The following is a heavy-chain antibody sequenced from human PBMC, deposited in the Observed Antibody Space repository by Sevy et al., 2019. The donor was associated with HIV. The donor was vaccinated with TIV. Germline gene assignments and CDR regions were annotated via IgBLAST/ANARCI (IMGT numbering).Heavy chain of an antibody. J-gene: IGHJ6*02. Sequence: ASVKVSCKASGGTFSSYAISWVRQAPGQGLEWMGRIIPILGIANYAQKFQGTVTITADKSTSTAYMELSSLRSEDTAVYYCARDRGIAVAGSMDVWGQGTTVTVSS. D-gene: IGHD6-19*01. CDR1: GGTFSSYA. CDR3: ARDRGIAVAGSMDV. CDR2: IIPILGIA. V-gene: IGHV1-69*04.